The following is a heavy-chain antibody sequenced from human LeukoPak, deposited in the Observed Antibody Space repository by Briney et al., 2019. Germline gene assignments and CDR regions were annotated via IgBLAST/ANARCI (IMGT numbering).Heavy chain of an antibody. CDR2: IYYSGST. CDR3: ARHGGAAAGYNWFDP. D-gene: IGHD6-13*01. V-gene: IGHV4-59*08. Sequence: PSETLSLTCTVSGGYISSYYWSWIRQPPGKGLDWIGYIYYSGSTNYNPSLKSRVTISVDTSKNQFSLKLSSVTAADTAVYYCARHGGAAAGYNWFDPWGQGTLVTVSS. CDR1: GGYISSYY. J-gene: IGHJ5*02.